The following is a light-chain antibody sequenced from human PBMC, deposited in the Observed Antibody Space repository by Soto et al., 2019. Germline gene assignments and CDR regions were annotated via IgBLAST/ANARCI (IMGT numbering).Light chain of an antibody. V-gene: IGKV1-8*01. CDR2: GAS. J-gene: IGKJ5*01. Sequence: IRMTQSPSSLSASTGDTVTITCRASQDIGSVLAWYQQKPGTAPKVLISGASNLHGGVPSRFSGSGSRTDFTLTITHLQSEDFATYYCQHYLNYPITFGQGTRVDIK. CDR3: QHYLNYPIT. CDR1: QDIGSV.